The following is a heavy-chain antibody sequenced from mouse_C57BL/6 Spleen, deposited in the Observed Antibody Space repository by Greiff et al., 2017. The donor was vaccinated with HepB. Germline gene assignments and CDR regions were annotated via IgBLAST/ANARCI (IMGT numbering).Heavy chain of an antibody. CDR3: ARDAMDY. V-gene: IGHV1-64*01. J-gene: IGHJ4*01. CDR1: GYTFTSYW. CDR2: IHPNSGST. Sequence: QVQLQQPGAELVKPGASVKLSCKASGYTFTSYWMHWVKQRPGQGLEWIGMIHPNSGSTNSIEKFKSKATLTVDKSSSTAYMQLSILTSEDSAVYYCARDAMDYWGQGTSVTVSS.